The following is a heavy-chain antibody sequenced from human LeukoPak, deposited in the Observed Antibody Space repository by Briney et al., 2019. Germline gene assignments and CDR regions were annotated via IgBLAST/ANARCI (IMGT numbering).Heavy chain of an antibody. V-gene: IGHV3-23*01. J-gene: IGHJ5*02. D-gene: IGHD3-22*01. CDR1: GFTFSSYA. CDR2: ISGSGGST. Sequence: GGSLRLSCAASGFTFSSYAMSWVRQAPGKGLEWVSAISGSGGSTYYADSVKGRFTISRDNSKNTLYLQVNSLRAEDTAVYYCAKERFHSSVYNWFDPWGQGTLVTVSS. CDR3: AKERFHSSVYNWFDP.